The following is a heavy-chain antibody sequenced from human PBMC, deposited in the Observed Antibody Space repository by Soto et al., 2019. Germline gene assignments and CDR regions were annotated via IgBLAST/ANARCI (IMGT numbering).Heavy chain of an antibody. D-gene: IGHD5-18*01. CDR1: GGSISSSSYY. V-gene: IGHV4-39*01. Sequence: PSETLSLTCTVSGGSISSSSYYWGWIRQPPGKGLEWIGSIYYSGSTYYNPSLKSRVTISVDTSKNQFSLKLSSVTAADTAVYYCARLGYSYVDYWGQGTLVTVSS. J-gene: IGHJ4*02. CDR2: IYYSGST. CDR3: ARLGYSYVDY.